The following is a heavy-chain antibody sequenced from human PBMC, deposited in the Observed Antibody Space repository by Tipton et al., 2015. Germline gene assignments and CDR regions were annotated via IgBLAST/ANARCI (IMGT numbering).Heavy chain of an antibody. CDR2: IQYSGST. J-gene: IGHJ6*02. Sequence: GLVKPSETLSLTCTVSGGSVSSGSAYHWSWIRQPPGKGLEWIGYIQYSGSTNYNPSLKSRVTISVDTSENQFSLTLNSVAAADTAVYYCARDLEHGMDVWGHGTTVTVSS. V-gene: IGHV4-61*01. CDR3: ARDLEHGMDV. D-gene: IGHD5-24*01. CDR1: GGSVSSGSAYH.